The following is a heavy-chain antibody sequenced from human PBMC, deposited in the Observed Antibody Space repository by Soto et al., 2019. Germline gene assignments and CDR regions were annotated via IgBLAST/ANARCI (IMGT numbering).Heavy chain of an antibody. CDR2: ISGSGVST. Sequence: EVQLLESGGGLVQPGGSLRLSCAASGFTFSSYAMSWVRQAPGKGLEWVSAISGSGVSTYYADSVKGRFTISRDNSKNTRYQQMNSLRAEDTAVYYCAKEAGYSSGWDTFDYWGQGTLVTVSS. J-gene: IGHJ4*02. V-gene: IGHV3-23*01. CDR3: AKEAGYSSGWDTFDY. D-gene: IGHD6-19*01. CDR1: GFTFSSYA.